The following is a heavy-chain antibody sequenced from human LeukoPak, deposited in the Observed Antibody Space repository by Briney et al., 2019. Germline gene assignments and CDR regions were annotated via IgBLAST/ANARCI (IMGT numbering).Heavy chain of an antibody. V-gene: IGHV3-64*01. CDR1: GFTFSSYG. CDR2: ISSNGGST. CDR3: ARVSSVWYGY. J-gene: IGHJ1*01. D-gene: IGHD6-19*01. Sequence: PGGSLRLSCAASGFTFSSYGMHWVRQAPGKGLEYVSAISSNGGSTKYANSGKGRFTISRDKSQNTLYLQMGSLRTEDMAVYYCARVSSVWYGYWGQGTLVTVSS.